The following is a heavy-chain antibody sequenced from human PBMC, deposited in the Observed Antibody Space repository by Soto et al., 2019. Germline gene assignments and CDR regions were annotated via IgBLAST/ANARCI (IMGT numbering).Heavy chain of an antibody. Sequence: EVQLLESGGGLVQPGGSLRLSCAASGFTFSTFAMSWVRQAPGKGLEWVSVISSSGGNSYYADSVKGRFTMSRDNSKKALYLQMNCLRAEDAAVYYCGNDRPRYHYGTTGYFAPLDSWGQGTLVTVSS. CDR3: GNDRPRYHYGTTGYFAPLDS. D-gene: IGHD3-22*01. CDR1: GFTFSTFA. CDR2: ISSSGGNS. V-gene: IGHV3-23*01. J-gene: IGHJ4*02.